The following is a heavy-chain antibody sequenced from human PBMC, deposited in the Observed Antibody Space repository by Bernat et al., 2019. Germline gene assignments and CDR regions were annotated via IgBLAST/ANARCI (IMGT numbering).Heavy chain of an antibody. J-gene: IGHJ3*02. CDR3: ARESITIFGVVIYDAFDI. CDR1: GGSISSSNW. V-gene: IGHV4-4*02. D-gene: IGHD3-3*01. Sequence: QVQLQESGPGLVKPSGTLSLTCAVSGGSISSSNWWSWVRQPPGKGLEWIGEIYHSGSTNYNPYLKSRVTISVDKSKNQCSLKLSSVTAADTAVYYCARESITIFGVVIYDAFDIWGQGTMVTVSS. CDR2: IYHSGST.